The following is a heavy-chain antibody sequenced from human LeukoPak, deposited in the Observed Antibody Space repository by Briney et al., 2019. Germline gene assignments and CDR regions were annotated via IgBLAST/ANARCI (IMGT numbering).Heavy chain of an antibody. CDR2: IYYSGST. Sequence: PSGTLSLTCAVSGGSISSNNWWSWVRQPPGKGLEWIGNIYYSGSTYYNESLESRVTISIDTSKNQFSLKLNSVTAADTAMYYCAKSGGYGLIDYWGQGTLVTVSS. V-gene: IGHV4-4*02. CDR1: GGSISSNNW. J-gene: IGHJ4*02. CDR3: AKSGGYGLIDY. D-gene: IGHD1-26*01.